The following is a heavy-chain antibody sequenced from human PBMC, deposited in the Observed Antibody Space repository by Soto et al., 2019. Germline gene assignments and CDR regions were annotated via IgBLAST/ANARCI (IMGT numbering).Heavy chain of an antibody. D-gene: IGHD4-17*01. CDR2: ISGSGGST. V-gene: IGHV3-23*01. CDR3: AKEIDYGDYLPDY. J-gene: IGHJ4*02. Sequence: LRLSCSASGFTFSNAWMSWVRQAPGRGLEWVSAISGSGGSTYYADSVKGRFTISRDNSKNTLYLQMNSLRAEDTAVYYCAKEIDYGDYLPDYWGQGTLVTVSS. CDR1: GFTFSNAW.